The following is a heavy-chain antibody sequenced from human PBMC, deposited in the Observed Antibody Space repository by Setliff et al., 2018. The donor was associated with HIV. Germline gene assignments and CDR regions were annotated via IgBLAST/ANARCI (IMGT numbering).Heavy chain of an antibody. CDR1: GFTFSSYC. CDR2: ISYGSTYI. V-gene: IGHV3-21*04. CDR3: AGSLRGTAAGHSRGY. J-gene: IGHJ4*02. Sequence: GGSLRLSCVASGFTFSSYCMEWFRQAPGKGLEWVSSISYGSTYIYQSDSVKGRFTISRDNTENSLYLQMNNLRVDDTAIYYCAGSLRGTAAGHSRGYWGQGTLVTVSS. D-gene: IGHD6-13*01.